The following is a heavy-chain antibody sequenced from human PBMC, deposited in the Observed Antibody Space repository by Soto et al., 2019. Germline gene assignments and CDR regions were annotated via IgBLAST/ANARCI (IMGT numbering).Heavy chain of an antibody. CDR3: ARGLRITIFGVVIPDV. D-gene: IGHD3-3*01. J-gene: IGHJ4*02. CDR2: TYYRSKWYN. CDR1: GDSVSSNSAA. Sequence: SQTLSLTCAISGDSVSSNSAALNWIRQSPSRGLEWLGRTYYRSKWYNDYAVSVKSRITINPDTSKNQFSLQLNSVTPEDTAVYYCARGLRITIFGVVIPDVWGQGTLVTVSS. V-gene: IGHV6-1*01.